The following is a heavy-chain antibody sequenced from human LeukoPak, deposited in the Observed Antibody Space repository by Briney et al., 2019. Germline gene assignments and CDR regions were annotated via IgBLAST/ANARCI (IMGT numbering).Heavy chain of an antibody. CDR1: GYSITSGHY. D-gene: IGHD3-22*01. CDR3: ARGRDSRGYQFKGFDY. V-gene: IGHV4-38-2*02. Sequence: SETLSLTCTVSGYSITSGHYWGWIRQPPGKGLEWIGSIYHSGSTYYNPSLKTRVTISLDTSKNQFSLRLSSVTAADTAVYYCARGRDSRGYQFKGFDYWGQGTLVTVSS. CDR2: IYHSGST. J-gene: IGHJ4*02.